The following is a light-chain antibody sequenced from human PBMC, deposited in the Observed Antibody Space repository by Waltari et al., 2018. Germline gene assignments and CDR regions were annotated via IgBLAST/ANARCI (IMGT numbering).Light chain of an antibody. V-gene: IGKV1-5*01. Sequence: DIQMTQSPSTLSASVGDRVTITCRASPSITSWLAWYQQKPGKAPKLLIYDASSLESGVPSRFSGSGSGTDFTLTITSMQPDDFATYYCQHYKNFPLTFGGGTK. CDR2: DAS. J-gene: IGKJ4*01. CDR1: PSITSW. CDR3: QHYKNFPLT.